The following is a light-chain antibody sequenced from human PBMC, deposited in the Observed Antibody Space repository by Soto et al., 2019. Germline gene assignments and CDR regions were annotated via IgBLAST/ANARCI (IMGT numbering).Light chain of an antibody. CDR2: DAS. Sequence: VQITQSPSTLSASVQARATITCRASQSISSWLAWYQQKPGKAPKLLIYDASSLESGVPSRFSGSGSGTEFTLTISSLQPDDFATYYCQQYNSYSWTFGQGTKVDIK. CDR1: QSISSW. J-gene: IGKJ1*01. V-gene: IGKV1-5*01. CDR3: QQYNSYSWT.